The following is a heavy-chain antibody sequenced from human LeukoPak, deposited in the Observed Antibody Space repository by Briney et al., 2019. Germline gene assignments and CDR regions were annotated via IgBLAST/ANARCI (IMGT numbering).Heavy chain of an antibody. D-gene: IGHD6-19*01. Sequence: SETLSLTCTVSGGSISSYYWSWIRQPPGKGLEWIGEINHSGSTNYNPSLKSRVTISVDTSKNQFSLELSSVTPADTAVYYWAREKIAVARVDYWGQGTLGTVSS. CDR1: GGSISSYY. CDR3: AREKIAVARVDY. CDR2: INHSGST. V-gene: IGHV4-34*01. J-gene: IGHJ4*02.